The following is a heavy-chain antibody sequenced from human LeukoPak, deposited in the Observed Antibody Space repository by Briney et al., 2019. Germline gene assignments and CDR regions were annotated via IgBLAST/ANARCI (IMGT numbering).Heavy chain of an antibody. CDR3: ARRRLRYFWSGYNPLDY. Sequence: RGESLKISCKGSGYSFTSYWIGWVRQMPGKGLEWMGIIYPGDSDTRYSPSFQGQVTISADKSISTAYLQWSSLKASDTAMYYCARRRLRYFWSGYNPLDYWGQGTLVTVSS. CDR1: GYSFTSYW. J-gene: IGHJ4*02. V-gene: IGHV5-51*01. D-gene: IGHD3-3*01. CDR2: IYPGDSDT.